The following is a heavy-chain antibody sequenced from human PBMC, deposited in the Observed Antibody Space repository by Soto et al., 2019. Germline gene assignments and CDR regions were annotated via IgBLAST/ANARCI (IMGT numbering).Heavy chain of an antibody. D-gene: IGHD6-13*01. Sequence: QVQLQESGPGLVKPSETLSLTCTVSGASVSTDGYYWSWIRQPAGKGLEWIGRIYTSGSTNYNPSLKSRVTMSVDTSKNQFSLKLSSVTAADTAVYYCARALEQQLPVLCYFDYWGQGTLVTVSS. CDR2: IYTSGST. CDR1: GASVSTDGYY. V-gene: IGHV4-61*02. J-gene: IGHJ4*02. CDR3: ARALEQQLPVLCYFDY.